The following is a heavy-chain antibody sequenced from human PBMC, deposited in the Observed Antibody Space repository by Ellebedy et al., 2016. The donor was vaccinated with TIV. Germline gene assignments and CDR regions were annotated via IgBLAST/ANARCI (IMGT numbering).Heavy chain of an antibody. CDR3: VREGSGSYADH. V-gene: IGHV3-23*01. Sequence: GESLKISCAASGFTFSSYSMNWVRQAPGKGLEWVSAISGSGGSTYYADSVKGRFTISRDNSKNTLYLQMNSLRAEDTAVYYCVREGSGSYADHWGQGTLVTVSS. CDR1: GFTFSSYS. CDR2: ISGSGGST. J-gene: IGHJ4*02. D-gene: IGHD1-26*01.